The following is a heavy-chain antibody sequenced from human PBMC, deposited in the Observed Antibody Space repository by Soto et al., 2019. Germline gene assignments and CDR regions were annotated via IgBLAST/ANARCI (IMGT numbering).Heavy chain of an antibody. V-gene: IGHV3-49*03. D-gene: IGHD3-22*01. J-gene: IGHJ6*02. Sequence: PGGSLRLSCTASGFTFGDYAMSWFRQAPGKGQERVGFIRSKAYGGTTEYAASVKGRFTISRDDSKSIAYLQMNSLKTEDTAVFYCTRCEPYYYDFSGYYHYYYYYYGMDVCGQGTTVSVSS. CDR3: TRCEPYYYDFSGYYHYYYYYYGMDV. CDR2: IRSKAYGGTT. CDR1: GFTFGDYA.